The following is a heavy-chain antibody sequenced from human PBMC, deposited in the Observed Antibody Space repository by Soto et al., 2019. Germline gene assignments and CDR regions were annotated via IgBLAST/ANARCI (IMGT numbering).Heavy chain of an antibody. CDR3: ASEAIAAAAVYGMDV. J-gene: IGHJ6*02. D-gene: IGHD6-13*01. V-gene: IGHV1-3*05. CDR1: GYTFTSYV. CDR2: INAGNGNT. Sequence: QVQLVQSGAEEKKPGASVKVSCKASGYTFTSYVMHWVRQAPGQRLEWMGWINAGNGNTKYSQKFQGRVTITRATYASTAYMALSSLRSEDTAVYYCASEAIAAAAVYGMDVWGQGTTVTVSS.